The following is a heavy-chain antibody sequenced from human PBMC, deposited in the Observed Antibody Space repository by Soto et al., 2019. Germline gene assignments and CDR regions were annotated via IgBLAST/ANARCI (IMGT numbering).Heavy chain of an antibody. CDR2: ISSSSSYI. CDR1: GFTFSSYS. D-gene: IGHD6-6*01. CDR3: ARDGIIAARRGGIDY. V-gene: IGHV3-21*01. Sequence: GGSLRLSCAASGFTFSSYSMNWVRQAPGKGLEWVSSISSSSSYIYYADSVKGRFTISRDNAKNSLYLQMNSLRAEDTAVYYCARDGIIAARRGGIDYWGQGTLLTVSS. J-gene: IGHJ4*02.